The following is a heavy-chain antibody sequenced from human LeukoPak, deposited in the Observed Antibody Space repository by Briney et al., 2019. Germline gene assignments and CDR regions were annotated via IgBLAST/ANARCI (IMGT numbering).Heavy chain of an antibody. Sequence: GGSLRLSCAASGFTFSDYYMSWIRQAPGKGLGWVSYISSSGSTIYYADSVKGRFTISRDNAKNSLYLQMNSLRAEDTAVYYCARWAAAVPFDPWGQGTLVTVSS. D-gene: IGHD6-13*01. CDR1: GFTFSDYY. CDR2: ISSSGSTI. J-gene: IGHJ5*02. CDR3: ARWAAAVPFDP. V-gene: IGHV3-11*01.